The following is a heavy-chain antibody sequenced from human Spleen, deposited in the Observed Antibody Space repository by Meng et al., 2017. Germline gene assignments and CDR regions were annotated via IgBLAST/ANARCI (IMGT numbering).Heavy chain of an antibody. J-gene: IGHJ4*02. CDR2: IRGSGGST. Sequence: GRLQESGPGLVKPSGTLSLTCAVSGGSISSNNWWSWVRQAPGKGLEWLSAIRGSGGSTYYADSVKGRFTISRDNSKNTLYLQMNSLRAEDTAVYYCAKLGIRTGTFDYWGQGTLVTVSS. V-gene: IGHV3-23*01. CDR1: GGSISSNN. D-gene: IGHD7-27*01. CDR3: AKLGIRTGTFDY.